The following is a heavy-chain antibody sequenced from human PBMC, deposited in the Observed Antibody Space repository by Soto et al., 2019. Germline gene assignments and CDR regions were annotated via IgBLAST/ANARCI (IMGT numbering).Heavy chain of an antibody. D-gene: IGHD2-15*01. Sequence: QVQLQQWGAGLLKPSETLSLTCAVYGGSFSGYYWSWIRQPPGKGLEWIGEINHSGSTNYNPSLKSRVTISVDTSKNQFSLKLSSVTAADTAVYYCARGGYCSGGSCYSGRFDYWGQGPLVTVSS. V-gene: IGHV4-34*01. CDR2: INHSGST. CDR3: ARGGYCSGGSCYSGRFDY. J-gene: IGHJ4*02. CDR1: GGSFSGYY.